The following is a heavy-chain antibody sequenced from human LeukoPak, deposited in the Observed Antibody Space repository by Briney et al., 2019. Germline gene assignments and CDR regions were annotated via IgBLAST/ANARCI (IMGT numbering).Heavy chain of an antibody. J-gene: IGHJ4*02. CDR1: KFTFSNYG. V-gene: IGHV3-7*01. D-gene: IGHD6-6*01. Sequence: PGGSLRLSCAASKFTFSNYGMSWVRQAPGKGLEWVANIKQDGGQKYYVDSVKGRFTISRDNAKNSVYLKVNSVRDEDTAVYYCARIEYSNSSFDFWGQGTLVTVSS. CDR3: ARIEYSNSSFDF. CDR2: IKQDGGQK.